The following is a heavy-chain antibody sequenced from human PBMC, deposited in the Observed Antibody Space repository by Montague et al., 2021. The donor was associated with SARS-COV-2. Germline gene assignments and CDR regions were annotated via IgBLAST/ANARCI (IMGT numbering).Heavy chain of an antibody. Sequence: SETLSLTCTVSGGSINNYYCSWIRQPPGPGLDWVWYIFYRGGSAAYNPPLQSRVTISADTSKNQLSPNLNSVTAADTAVYYCARVGSQVVPGTWEYFQHWGQGILVSVSS. CDR1: GGSINNYY. CDR2: IFYRGGSA. D-gene: IGHD1-1*01. J-gene: IGHJ1*01. V-gene: IGHV4-59*01. CDR3: ARVGSQVVPGTWEYFQH.